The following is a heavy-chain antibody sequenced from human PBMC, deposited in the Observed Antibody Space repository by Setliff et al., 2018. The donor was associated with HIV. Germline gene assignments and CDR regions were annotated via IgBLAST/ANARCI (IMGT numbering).Heavy chain of an antibody. CDR2: IKSKSDGGTT. CDR1: GFSFSNAW. V-gene: IGHV3-15*07. D-gene: IGHD3-22*01. Sequence: GGSLRLSCTGSGFSFSNAWMNWVRQAPGKGLEWVGRIKSKSDGGTTDYAPPVKGRFSISRDDSKSTQYLQMNSLRPEDTGIYYCTTVVDYDNNDATDHWGPGSLVTVSS. J-gene: IGHJ4*02. CDR3: TTVVDYDNNDATDH.